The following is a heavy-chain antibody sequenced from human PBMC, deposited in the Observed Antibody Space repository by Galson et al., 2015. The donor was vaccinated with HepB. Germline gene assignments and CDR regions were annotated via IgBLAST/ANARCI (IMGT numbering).Heavy chain of an antibody. D-gene: IGHD6-13*01. Sequence: SLRLSCAASGFTFNSYAMHWVRQAPGKGLEWVVVISYDGGNKYYADSVKGRFTISRDNSKNTLFLQVSSLRGEDTAVYYCARGIPEDRSNWYQPITVTWFDPWGQGTRVTVSS. V-gene: IGHV3-30*04. CDR3: ARGIPEDRSNWYQPITVTWFDP. CDR1: GFTFNSYA. CDR2: ISYDGGNK. J-gene: IGHJ5*02.